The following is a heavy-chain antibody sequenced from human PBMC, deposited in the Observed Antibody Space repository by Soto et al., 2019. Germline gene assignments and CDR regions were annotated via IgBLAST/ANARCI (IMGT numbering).Heavy chain of an antibody. CDR2: IYYSGST. Sequence: ETLSLTCTVSGGSISSYYWSWIRQPPGKGLEWIGYIYYSGSTNYNPSLKTRVTISVDRSQNLFSLKLASVTAADTAVYYCVRSEATALDYWGQGILVTVSS. CDR1: GGSISSYY. V-gene: IGHV4-59*12. CDR3: VRSEATALDY. J-gene: IGHJ4*02.